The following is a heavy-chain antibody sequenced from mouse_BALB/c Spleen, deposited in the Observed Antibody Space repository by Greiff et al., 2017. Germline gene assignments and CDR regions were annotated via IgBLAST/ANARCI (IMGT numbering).Heavy chain of an antibody. V-gene: IGHV1-4*02. CDR1: GYTFTSYT. CDR2: INPSSGYT. CDR3: ARYYGSGYWYFDV. J-gene: IGHJ1*01. Sequence: VKLMESAAELARPGASVKMSCKASGYTFTSYTMHWVKQRPGQGLEWIGYINPSSGYTEYNQKFKDKTTLTADKSSSTAYMQLSSLTSEDSAVYYCARYYGSGYWYFDVWGAGTTVTVSS. D-gene: IGHD1-1*01.